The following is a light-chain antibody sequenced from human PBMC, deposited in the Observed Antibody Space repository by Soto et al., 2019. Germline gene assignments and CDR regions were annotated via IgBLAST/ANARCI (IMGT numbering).Light chain of an antibody. CDR2: DAS. CDR1: QSLSSS. CDR3: HQRSNWPHT. V-gene: IGKV3-11*01. J-gene: IGKJ2*01. Sequence: EIVLTQSPATLSLSPGERATLSCRASQSLSSSLAWYQQRPGQAPRLLIYDASNRATGTPARFSGSGSGTDFPLTISSLEPEDFAVYYCHQRSNWPHTFGQGTKLDIK.